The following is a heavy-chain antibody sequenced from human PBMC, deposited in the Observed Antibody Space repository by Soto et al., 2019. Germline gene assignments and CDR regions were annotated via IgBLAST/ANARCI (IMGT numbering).Heavy chain of an antibody. D-gene: IGHD2-2*01. J-gene: IGHJ4*02. CDR2: IWYNGNDK. V-gene: IGHV3-33*01. CDR1: GFTFSHYG. Sequence: GGALRLSCAKSGFTFSHYGIHWVRQAPGKGLEWVAVIWYNGNDKYYADSVKGRFTLSRDNSKNTVYLQMDSLRVEDTAVYYCARDADTSSQYGLFDHWGPGTLVTVSS. CDR3: ARDADTSSQYGLFDH.